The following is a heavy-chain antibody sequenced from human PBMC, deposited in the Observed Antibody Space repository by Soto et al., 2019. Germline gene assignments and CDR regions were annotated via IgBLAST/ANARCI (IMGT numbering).Heavy chain of an antibody. J-gene: IGHJ4*02. V-gene: IGHV4-59*01. CDR2: IHYTGTT. CDR1: RGSINYSY. D-gene: IGHD4-17*01. CDR3: VRVANGALFAY. Sequence: SETLSLTCTVSRGSINYSYWTWIRQPPGKRPEWIGSIHYTGTTNYNPSLRGRVAMSVDTSNNQFSLKLNSVSAADTAVYYSVRVANGALFAYWGPGNMATSPQ.